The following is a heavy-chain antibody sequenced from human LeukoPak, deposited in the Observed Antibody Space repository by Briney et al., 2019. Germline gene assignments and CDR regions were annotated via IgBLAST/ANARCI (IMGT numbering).Heavy chain of an antibody. D-gene: IGHD6-19*01. V-gene: IGHV3-21*01. CDR1: GFTFSSYS. CDR2: ISSSSSYI. Sequence: GGSLRLSCAASGFTFSSYSMNWVRQAPGKGLEWVSFISSSSSYIYYADSVKGRFTISRDNAKNSLYLQMNSLRAEDTAVYYCVRRSIAVAGPFDYWGRGTLVTVSS. J-gene: IGHJ4*02. CDR3: VRRSIAVAGPFDY.